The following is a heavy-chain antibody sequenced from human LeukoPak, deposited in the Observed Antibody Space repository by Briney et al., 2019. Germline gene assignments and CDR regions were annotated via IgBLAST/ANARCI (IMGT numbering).Heavy chain of an antibody. V-gene: IGHV3-53*01. D-gene: IGHD3-22*01. CDR3: ARKGYYDRSGYYFFDY. J-gene: IGHJ4*02. CDR2: IYSGGST. CDR1: GFTVSSNY. Sequence: PGGSLRLSCAASGFTVSSNYMSWVRQAPGKGLEWVSVIYSGGSTYYADSVKGRFTISRDNSKNTLYLQMNSLRAEDTAVYYCARKGYYDRSGYYFFDYWGQGTLVTVSS.